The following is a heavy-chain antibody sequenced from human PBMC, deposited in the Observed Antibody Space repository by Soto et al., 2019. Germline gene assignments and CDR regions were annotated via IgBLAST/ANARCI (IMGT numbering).Heavy chain of an antibody. Sequence: PSETLSLTCTVSGGSISSGGYYWSWIRQHPGKGLEWIGYIYYSGSTYYNPSLKSQVTISVDTSKNQFSLELSSVTAADTAVYYCASTPWAYYGSGSAFHYWGQGTLVTVSS. J-gene: IGHJ4*02. D-gene: IGHD3-10*01. CDR2: IYYSGST. CDR1: GGSISSGGYY. CDR3: ASTPWAYYGSGSAFHY. V-gene: IGHV4-31*01.